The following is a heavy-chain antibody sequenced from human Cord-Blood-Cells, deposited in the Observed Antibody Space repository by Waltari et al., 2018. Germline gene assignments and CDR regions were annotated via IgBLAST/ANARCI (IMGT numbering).Heavy chain of an antibody. CDR2: INHSGST. Sequence: QVQLQQWGAGLLKPSETLSLTCAVYGGSFSGYYWSWIRQPPGKGLEWIGEINHSGSTNYNPSLKSRVTISGDTSKNQFSLKLSSVTAADTAVYYCACRDGYNDAFDIWGQGTMVTVSS. CDR3: ACRDGYNDAFDI. CDR1: GGSFSGYY. D-gene: IGHD5-12*01. V-gene: IGHV4-34*01. J-gene: IGHJ3*02.